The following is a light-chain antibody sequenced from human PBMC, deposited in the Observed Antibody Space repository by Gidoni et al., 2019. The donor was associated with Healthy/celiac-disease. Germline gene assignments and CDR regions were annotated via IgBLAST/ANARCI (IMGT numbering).Light chain of an antibody. CDR2: KDS. V-gene: IGLV3-25*03. CDR3: QSADSSGTYNVV. J-gene: IGLJ2*01. Sequence: SYELTQPPSVSVSPGQTARITCSGDALPKQYAYWYQQKPGQAPVLVIYKDSERPSGIPARFSGFSSGTTVTLTISGVQAEDEADYYCQSADSSGTYNVVFGGGTKLTVL. CDR1: ALPKQY.